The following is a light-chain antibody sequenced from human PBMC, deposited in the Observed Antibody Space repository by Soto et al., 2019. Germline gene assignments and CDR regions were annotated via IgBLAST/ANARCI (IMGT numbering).Light chain of an antibody. CDR1: QSIGRW. J-gene: IGKJ1*01. CDR2: DAT. V-gene: IGKV1-5*01. CDR3: QQYNDYSTWT. Sequence: DIQLTQSPSTLSASVGDRVTITCRASQSIGRWLAWYQQKPGKAPKVLIWDATTLHMGVPSRFSGSGSGTEFTLTISSLQPDDFATYYCQQYNDYSTWTFGQGTKVEIK.